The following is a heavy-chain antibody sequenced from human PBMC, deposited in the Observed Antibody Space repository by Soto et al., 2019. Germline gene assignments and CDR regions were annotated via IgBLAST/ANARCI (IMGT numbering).Heavy chain of an antibody. J-gene: IGHJ4*02. D-gene: IGHD3-9*01. V-gene: IGHV4-31*03. CDR1: GGSISSGGYY. Sequence: PSETLSLTCTVSGGSISSGGYYWSWIRQHPGKGLEWIGYIYYSGSTYYNPSLKSRVTISVDTSKNQFSLKLSSVTAADTAVYYCARERDYDILTGYHYRPSGFDYWGQGTLVTVSS. CDR2: IYYSGST. CDR3: ARERDYDILTGYHYRPSGFDY.